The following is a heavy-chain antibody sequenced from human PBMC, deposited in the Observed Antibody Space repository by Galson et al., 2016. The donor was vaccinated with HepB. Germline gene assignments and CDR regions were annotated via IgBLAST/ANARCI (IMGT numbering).Heavy chain of an antibody. Sequence: SLRLSCAASGFTFSSQSMNWVRQAPGKGLEWVASIDSNSTYIHYADSVRGRFTVSRDNAKNSLFLQMNSLRAEDTAVYYCAKDLYGSGSSIDYWGQGTLVTVSS. J-gene: IGHJ4*02. V-gene: IGHV3-21*01. CDR1: GFTFSSQS. CDR2: IDSNSTYI. CDR3: AKDLYGSGSSIDY. D-gene: IGHD3-10*01.